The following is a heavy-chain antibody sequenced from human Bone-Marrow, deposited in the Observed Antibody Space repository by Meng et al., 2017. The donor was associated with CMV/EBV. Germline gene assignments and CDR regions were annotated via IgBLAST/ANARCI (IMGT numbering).Heavy chain of an antibody. CDR1: GFTFDDYG. D-gene: IGHD1-1*01. CDR2: INWNGGST. J-gene: IGHJ6*02. CDR3: ARARGTSNYYYYGMDV. V-gene: IGHV3-20*04. Sequence: GGSLRLSCAASGFTFDDYGMSWVRQAPGKGLEWVSGINWNGGSTGYADSVKGRFTISRDNAKNSLYLQMNSLRAEDTALYYCARARGTSNYYYYGMDVWGQGTTVTVSS.